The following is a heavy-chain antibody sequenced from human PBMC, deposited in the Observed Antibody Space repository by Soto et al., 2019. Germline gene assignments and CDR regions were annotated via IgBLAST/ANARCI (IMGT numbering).Heavy chain of an antibody. CDR2: INHSGST. D-gene: IGHD3-10*01. J-gene: IGHJ4*02. Sequence: SETLSLTCAVYGGSFSGYYWSWIRQPPGKGLEWIGEINHSGSTNYNPSLKSRVTISVDTSKNQFSLKLSSVTAADTAVYYCARGRRGTMFRGVIITSQTLHFDYWGQGTLVTVPS. CDR1: GGSFSGYY. V-gene: IGHV4-34*01. CDR3: ARGRRGTMFRGVIITSQTLHFDY.